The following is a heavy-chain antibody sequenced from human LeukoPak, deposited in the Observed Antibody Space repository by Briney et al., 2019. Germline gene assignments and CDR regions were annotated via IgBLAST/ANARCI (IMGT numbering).Heavy chain of an antibody. V-gene: IGHV1-24*01. J-gene: IGHJ5*02. CDR1: GYTLTQLS. Sequence: ASVKVSCTVSGYTLTQLSIHWVRQAPGKGLEWMGGFDPEEGETIYAQKFQGRVTMTEDTSTDTAWMELNSLRSEDTALYYCARVQWGYDSRGFYSNWFDPWGQGTLVTVSS. CDR2: FDPEEGET. CDR3: ARVQWGYDSRGFYSNWFDP. D-gene: IGHD3-22*01.